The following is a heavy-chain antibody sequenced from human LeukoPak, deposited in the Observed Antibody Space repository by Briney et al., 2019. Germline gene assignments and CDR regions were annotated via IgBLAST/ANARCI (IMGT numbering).Heavy chain of an antibody. CDR3: ARERGMDV. J-gene: IGHJ6*02. Sequence: GGSLRLSCAASEFTFSSYSMNWVRQAPGKGLEWVANIKQDGSEKYYVDSVKGRFTISRDNAKNSLYLQMNSLRAEDTAVYYCARERGMDVWGQGTTVTVSS. CDR2: IKQDGSEK. CDR1: EFTFSSYS. V-gene: IGHV3-7*01.